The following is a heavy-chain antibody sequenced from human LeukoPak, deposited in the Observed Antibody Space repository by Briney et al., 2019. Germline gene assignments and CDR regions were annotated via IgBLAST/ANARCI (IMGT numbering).Heavy chain of an antibody. D-gene: IGHD6-19*01. J-gene: IGHJ4*02. CDR3: ARVDSSVWYFDY. V-gene: IGHV4-4*07. CDR1: GGSISNYY. Sequence: PSETLSLTCTVSGGSISNYYWSWIRQPAGKGLEWIGRIYTSGSTKYNPSLKSRVTMSVDTPKNQFSLKLTSVTAADTAVYYCARVDSSVWYFDYWGQGTLVTVSS. CDR2: IYTSGST.